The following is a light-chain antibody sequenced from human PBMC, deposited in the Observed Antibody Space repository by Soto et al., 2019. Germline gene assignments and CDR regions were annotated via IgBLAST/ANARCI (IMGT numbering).Light chain of an antibody. J-gene: IGLJ3*02. CDR1: SSDVGAYNY. V-gene: IGLV2-14*01. Sequence: QSALTQPPSASGSPGQSVAISCTGTSSDVGAYNYVSWYQQHPGKAPKLMIYEVTNRAPGVSNRFSGSKSGNTASLTVSGLQAEDEADYYCSSYTTDSAWVFGGGTTLTVL. CDR3: SSYTTDSAWV. CDR2: EVT.